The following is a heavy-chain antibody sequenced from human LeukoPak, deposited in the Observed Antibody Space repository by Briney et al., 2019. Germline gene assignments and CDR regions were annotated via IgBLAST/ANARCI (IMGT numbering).Heavy chain of an antibody. V-gene: IGHV4-31*03. Sequence: SETLSLTCTVSGGSISSGGYYWSWIRQHPGKGPEWIGYIYYSGSTYYNPSLKSRVTISVDTSKNQFSLKLSSVTAADTAVYYCARDRGSGSRSFDYWGQGTLVTVSS. CDR1: GGSISSGGYY. D-gene: IGHD3-10*01. CDR2: IYYSGST. J-gene: IGHJ4*02. CDR3: ARDRGSGSRSFDY.